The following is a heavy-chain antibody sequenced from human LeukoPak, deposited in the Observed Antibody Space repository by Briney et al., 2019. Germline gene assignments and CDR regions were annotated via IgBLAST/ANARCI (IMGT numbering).Heavy chain of an antibody. CDR2: IYYSGST. D-gene: IGHD2-2*01. CDR3: ARDRAGSTPCFDY. J-gene: IGHJ4*02. V-gene: IGHV4-31*03. Sequence: SQTLSLTCTVSGGSISSGGYYWSWIRQHPGKGLEWIGYIYYSGSTYYNPSLKSRVTISVDKSKNQFSLKLSSVTAADTAVYYCARDRAGSTPCFDYWGQGTLVTVSS. CDR1: GGSISSGGYY.